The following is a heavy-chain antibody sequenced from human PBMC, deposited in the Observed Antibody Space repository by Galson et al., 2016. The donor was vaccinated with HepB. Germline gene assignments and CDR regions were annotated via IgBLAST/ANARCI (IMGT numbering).Heavy chain of an antibody. CDR1: GFTFSNYN. CDR3: VRASPTYYYDL. D-gene: IGHD3-22*01. V-gene: IGHV3-48*02. Sequence: SLRPSCAASGFTFSNYNMDWVRQAPGRGLEWLSYISSGSTTILYADSVKGRFTISRDDAKNSLYLQMNSLRDEETAVYYCVRASPTYYYDLWGQGTLVAVSS. CDR2: ISSGSTTI. J-gene: IGHJ4*02.